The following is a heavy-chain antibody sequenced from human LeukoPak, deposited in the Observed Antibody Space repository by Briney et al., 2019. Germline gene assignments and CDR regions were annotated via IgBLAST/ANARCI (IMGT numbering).Heavy chain of an antibody. J-gene: IGHJ4*02. Sequence: GGSLRLSCSASGFTFNRFYLHWVRQAPGKGLEFVSHISSNGATTYYADSVKGRFTISRDNSKNTLYLQMSSLRADDTAVYYCARARGSYLEIDYWGQGTLVTVSS. V-gene: IGHV3-64D*06. CDR3: ARARGSYLEIDY. CDR2: ISSNGATT. CDR1: GFTFNRFY. D-gene: IGHD1-26*01.